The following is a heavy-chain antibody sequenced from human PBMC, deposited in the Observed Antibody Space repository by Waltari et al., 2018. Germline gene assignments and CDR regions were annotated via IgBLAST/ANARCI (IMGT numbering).Heavy chain of an antibody. J-gene: IGHJ5*02. D-gene: IGHD3-3*01. V-gene: IGHV4-34*01. CDR2: IKHSGST. CDR3: ARAASRRITIFGVVPSVGWFDP. CDR1: GGSFSGYY. Sequence: QVQLQQWGAGLLKPSETLSLTCAVYGGSFSGYYWSWIRQPPGKGLEWIGEIKHSGSTNYDPSLKRRVTISVDTSKNQFSLKLSSVTAADTAVYYCARAASRRITIFGVVPSVGWFDPWGQGTLVTVSS.